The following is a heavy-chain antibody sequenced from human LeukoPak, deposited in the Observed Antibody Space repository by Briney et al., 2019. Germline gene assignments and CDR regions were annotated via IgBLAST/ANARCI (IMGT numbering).Heavy chain of an antibody. CDR1: GFTFSSYG. D-gene: IGHD2-21*01. CDR3: AKDVRIVVVAGGNWFDP. CDR2: ISGSGGST. Sequence: PGGTLRLSCAASGFTFSSYGMSWVRQAPGKGLEWVSAISGSGGSTYYADSVKGRFTISRDNSKNTLYLQMNSLRAEDTAVYYCAKDVRIVVVAGGNWFDPWGQGTLVTVSS. J-gene: IGHJ5*02. V-gene: IGHV3-23*01.